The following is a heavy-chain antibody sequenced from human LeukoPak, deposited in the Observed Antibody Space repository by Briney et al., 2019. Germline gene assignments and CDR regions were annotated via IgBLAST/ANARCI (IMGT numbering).Heavy chain of an antibody. CDR1: GYTFTCYY. J-gene: IGHJ4*02. V-gene: IGHV1-2*06. Sequence: ASVKVSCKASGYTFTCYYMHWVRQAPGQGLEWMGRINPNSGGTNYAQKFQGRVTMTRDTSISTAYMELSRLRSDDTAVYYCARGPQGDNWNDYWGQGTLVTVSS. CDR3: ARGPQGDNWNDY. CDR2: INPNSGGT. D-gene: IGHD1-20*01.